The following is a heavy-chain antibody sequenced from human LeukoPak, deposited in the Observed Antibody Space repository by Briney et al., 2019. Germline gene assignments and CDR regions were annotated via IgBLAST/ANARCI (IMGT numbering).Heavy chain of an antibody. V-gene: IGHV3-33*06. CDR2: IWYHGDEK. J-gene: IGHJ6*02. Sequence: GGSLRLSCAASGFTFNQFGMHWVRQAPGKGLEWVAIIWYHGDEKFYGDSVKGRFTISRDNSKNTLYLQMNSLRAEDTAVYYCAKGQTSYYYDSRSLYYGMDVWGQGTTVTVSS. CDR1: GFTFNQFG. CDR3: AKGQTSYYYDSRSLYYGMDV. D-gene: IGHD3-22*01.